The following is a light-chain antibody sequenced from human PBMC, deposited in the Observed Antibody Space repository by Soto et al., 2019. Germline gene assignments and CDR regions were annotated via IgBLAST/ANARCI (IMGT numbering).Light chain of an antibody. CDR2: EVS. J-gene: IGLJ2*01. CDR1: SSDVGGYNY. V-gene: IGLV2-8*01. CDR3: SSYAGSNNLGV. Sequence: QSVLTQPPSASGSPGQSVTISCTGTSSDVGGYNYVSWYQQHPGKAPKLMIYEVSKRPSGVPDRFSGSKSGNTASLPVSGLQAEDEADYYRSSYAGSNNLGVFGGGTKLTVL.